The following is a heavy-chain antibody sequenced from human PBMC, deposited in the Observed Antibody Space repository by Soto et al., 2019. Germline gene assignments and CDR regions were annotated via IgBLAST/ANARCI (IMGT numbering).Heavy chain of an antibody. CDR2: IYKSATT. D-gene: IGHD7-27*01. J-gene: IGHJ5*01. V-gene: IGHV4-30-4*01. CDR1: GDSISNLDYF. CDR3: ARGRYCLTGRCFPNWFDS. Sequence: SETLSLTCSVSGDSISNLDYFWAWIRQPPGQALEYIGYIYKSATTYYNPSFESRVAISVDTSKSQFSLNVTSGTAADTAVYFCARGRYCLTGRCFPNWFDSWGQGALVTVSS.